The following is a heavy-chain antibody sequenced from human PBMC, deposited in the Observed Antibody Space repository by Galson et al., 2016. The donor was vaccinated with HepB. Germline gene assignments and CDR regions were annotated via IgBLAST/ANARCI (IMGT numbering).Heavy chain of an antibody. Sequence: SETLSLTCTVSGGSVSSGNYYWSWIRQPPGKGLEWIATVYYSGITHYNPSLKSRVTISVDTSKNQFSLKLSSVTAADTAVYYCARDLGYSYGTVGYFDLWGRGTLVTVSS. V-gene: IGHV4-61*01. J-gene: IGHJ2*01. CDR1: GGSVSSGNYY. CDR2: VYYSGIT. D-gene: IGHD5-18*01. CDR3: ARDLGYSYGTVGYFDL.